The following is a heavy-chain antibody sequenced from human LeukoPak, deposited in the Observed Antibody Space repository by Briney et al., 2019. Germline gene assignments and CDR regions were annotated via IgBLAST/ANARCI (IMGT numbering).Heavy chain of an antibody. D-gene: IGHD3-22*01. J-gene: IGHJ4*02. CDR1: GFTFSSYA. Sequence: GGSLRLSCAASGFTFSSYAMSWVRQAPGKGLEWVSAISGSGGSTYYADSVKGRFTISRDNSKNTLYLQMNSLRAEDTAVYYCAKVLNDYCDSSGYPHYWGQGTLVTVSS. CDR2: ISGSGGST. CDR3: AKVLNDYCDSSGYPHY. V-gene: IGHV3-23*01.